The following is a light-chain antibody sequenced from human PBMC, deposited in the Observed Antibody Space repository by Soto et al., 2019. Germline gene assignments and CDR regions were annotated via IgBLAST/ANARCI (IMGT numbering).Light chain of an antibody. V-gene: IGLV2-14*01. J-gene: IGLJ1*01. Sequence: QSVLTQPASVSGSPGQSITISCTGTSSDVGGYNYVSWYQQHPGKAPKLMIYDVSNRPSGVSNRFSGSKSGNTASLTISGLQAEDEADYYCSSYTCSITFYVFGTGTKATVL. CDR3: SSYTCSITFYV. CDR2: DVS. CDR1: SSDVGGYNY.